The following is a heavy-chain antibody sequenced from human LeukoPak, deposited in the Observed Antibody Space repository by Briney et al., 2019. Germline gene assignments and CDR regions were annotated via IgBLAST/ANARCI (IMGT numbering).Heavy chain of an antibody. D-gene: IGHD3-22*01. Sequence: SGGSLRLSCAASGFTFSSYDMSWVRQAPGKGLEWVAAIICTCVSTYYADFVKGWFTISRDNSKNTLYLQMNSLRAEYTAVYYCAKNYYDSSGLYWGQGTLVTVSS. CDR2: IICTCVST. CDR1: GFTFSSYD. J-gene: IGHJ4*02. CDR3: AKNYYDSSGLY. V-gene: IGHV3-23*01.